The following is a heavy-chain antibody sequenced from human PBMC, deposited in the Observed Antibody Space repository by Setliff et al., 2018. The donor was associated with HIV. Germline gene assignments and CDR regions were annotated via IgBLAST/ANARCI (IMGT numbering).Heavy chain of an antibody. CDR1: GFTLTFYY. Sequence: ASVKVSCKASGFTLTFYYMHWVRQAPGQGLEWMGMTKPNDGASTHAQNFQGRVTMTRDTSTSTVYMELSSLRSEDTAVYYCVREGHCVGVKCYSTDVWGQGTTVTVSS. J-gene: IGHJ6*02. CDR2: TKPNDGAS. V-gene: IGHV1-46*01. D-gene: IGHD2-15*01. CDR3: VREGHCVGVKCYSTDV.